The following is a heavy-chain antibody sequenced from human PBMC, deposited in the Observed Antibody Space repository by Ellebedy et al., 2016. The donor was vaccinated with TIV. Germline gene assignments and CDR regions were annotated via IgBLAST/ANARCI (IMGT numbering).Heavy chain of an antibody. CDR1: GFTFSSYG. CDR2: IWYDGSNK. D-gene: IGHD4-17*01. CDR3: ARDKNTVTTECGMDV. Sequence: GGSLRLSXAASGFTFSSYGMHWVRQAPGKGLEWVAVIWYDGSNKYYADSVKGRFTISRDNSKNTLYLQMNSLRAEDTAVYYCARDKNTVTTECGMDVWGQGTTVTVSS. V-gene: IGHV3-33*01. J-gene: IGHJ6*02.